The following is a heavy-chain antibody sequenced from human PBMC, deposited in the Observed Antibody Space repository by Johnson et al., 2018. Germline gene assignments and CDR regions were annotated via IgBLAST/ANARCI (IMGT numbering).Heavy chain of an antibody. CDR3: AKDPRRSVVIAAYFDS. CDR1: GFRFTSYA. J-gene: IGHJ4*02. V-gene: IGHV3-23*01. CDR2: ISGSGSST. D-gene: IGHD2-21*01. Sequence: VQLQESGGDLVQPGGSLRLSCAASGFRFTSYALSWVRQAPGKGLEWVSAISGSGSSTYYADSVKGRFTISRDNSKDTVYLQMNNLRAEDTAVYYGAKDPRRSVVIAAYFDSCGQGTLVTVSS.